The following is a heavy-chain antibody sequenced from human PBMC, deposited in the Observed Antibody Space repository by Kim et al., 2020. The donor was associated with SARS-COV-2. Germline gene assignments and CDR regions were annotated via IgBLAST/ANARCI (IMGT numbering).Heavy chain of an antibody. Sequence: SETLSLTCTVSGGSISSYYWSWIRQPPGKGLEWIGYIYYSGSTNYNPSLKSRVTISVDTSKNQFSLKLSSVTAADTAVYYCAGSSGYYFDLWGRGTLVTVSS. CDR3: AGSSGYYFDL. CDR1: GGSISSYY. J-gene: IGHJ2*01. D-gene: IGHD3-22*01. CDR2: IYYSGST. V-gene: IGHV4-59*01.